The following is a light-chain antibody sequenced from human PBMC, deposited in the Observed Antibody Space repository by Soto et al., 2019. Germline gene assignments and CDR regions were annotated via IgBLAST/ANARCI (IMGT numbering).Light chain of an antibody. CDR3: SSYTCTSFGV. CDR2: EVN. J-gene: IGLJ3*02. CDR1: SSDVGSYDY. V-gene: IGLV2-14*01. Sequence: QSALTQPVSVSGSPGQSITISCTGTSSDVGSYDYVSWYQHHPGKAPKLLIYEVNNRPSGVSNRFSGSKSGNTASLTISGLQAEDEAAYYCSSYTCTSFGVFGGGTKLTVL.